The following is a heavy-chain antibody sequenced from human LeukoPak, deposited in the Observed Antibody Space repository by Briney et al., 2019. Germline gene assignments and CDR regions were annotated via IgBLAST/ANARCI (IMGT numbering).Heavy chain of an antibody. D-gene: IGHD3-10*01. Sequence: GGSLTLSCAASGFDFQNHVIHWVRQPPGKGLEWVAVISHHVNVNFYPSPVKGGLILSSDNYAKTVYLHMNSLRTEDAAVYYCVREGYYDSGSSPTFCLDHWGQGTVVTVSS. V-gene: IGHV3-30-3*01. CDR2: ISHHVNVN. CDR1: GFDFQNHV. J-gene: IGHJ4*02. CDR3: VREGYYDSGSSPTFCLDH.